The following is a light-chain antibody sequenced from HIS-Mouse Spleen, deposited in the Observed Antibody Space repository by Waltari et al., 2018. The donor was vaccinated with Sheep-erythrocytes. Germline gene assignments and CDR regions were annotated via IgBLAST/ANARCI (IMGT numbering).Light chain of an antibody. CDR1: SSNIGNNA. CDR2: YDD. J-gene: IGLJ3*02. Sequence: QSVLTQPPSVSEAPRQRVTISCSGSSSNIGNNAVNWYQQPPGKAPKLLIHYDDRLPQGVADRFSGSKSGTSASLAISGLQSEDEADYYCAAWDDSLNGPVFGGGTKLTVL. CDR3: AAWDDSLNGPV. V-gene: IGLV1-36*01.